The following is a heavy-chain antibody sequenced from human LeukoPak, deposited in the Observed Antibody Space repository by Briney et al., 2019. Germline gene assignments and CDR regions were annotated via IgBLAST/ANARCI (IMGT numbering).Heavy chain of an antibody. J-gene: IGHJ6*02. CDR1: GGTFSSYA. D-gene: IGHD3-3*01. CDR2: MNPNSGNT. CDR3: ARGYWNYYDFWSGYYTGDYGMDV. Sequence: ASVKVSCKASGGTFSSYAINWVRQATGQGLEWMGWMNPNSGNTGYAQKFQGRVTMTRNTSISTAYMELSSLRSEDTAVYYCARGYWNYYDFWSGYYTGDYGMDVWGQGTTVTVSS. V-gene: IGHV1-8*02.